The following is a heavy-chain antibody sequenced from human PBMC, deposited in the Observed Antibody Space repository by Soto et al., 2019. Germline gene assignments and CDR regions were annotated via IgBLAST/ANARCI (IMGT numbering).Heavy chain of an antibody. J-gene: IGHJ3*01. CDR1: GYTFTSSG. V-gene: IGHV1-18*01. D-gene: IGHD3-22*01. Sequence: QVQLVQSGAEVKKPGASVKVSCKASGYTFTSSGMSWVRQATGQVLEWMGWISAHTGSTEYAQRFEGRVTMTTDRSTSTASMELRSPISDDTAVYYCARAVFSQGSDSRGYFFDAFDYWGPGTLVTVSS. CDR3: ARAVFSQGSDSRGYFFDAFDY. CDR2: ISAHTGST.